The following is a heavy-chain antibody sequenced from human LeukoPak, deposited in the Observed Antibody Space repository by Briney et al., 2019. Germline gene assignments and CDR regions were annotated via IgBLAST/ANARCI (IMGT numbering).Heavy chain of an antibody. Sequence: EASVKVSCKAPGYTFTSYGISWVRQAPGQGLEWMGWISAYNGNTNYAQKLQGRVTMTTVTSTSTAYMELRSLRSDDTAVYYCARTQRIAAAGTTDYWGQGTLVTVSS. CDR2: ISAYNGNT. J-gene: IGHJ4*02. D-gene: IGHD6-13*01. V-gene: IGHV1-18*01. CDR1: GYTFTSYG. CDR3: ARTQRIAAAGTTDY.